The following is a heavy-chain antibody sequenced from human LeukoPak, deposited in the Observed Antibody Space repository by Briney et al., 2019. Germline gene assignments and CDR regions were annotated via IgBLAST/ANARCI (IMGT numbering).Heavy chain of an antibody. V-gene: IGHV3-23*01. D-gene: IGHD2/OR15-2a*01. CDR2: ISGSGGST. J-gene: IGHJ4*02. Sequence: GGSLRLSCAASGFTSSSYAMSWVRQAPGKGLEWVSAISGSGGSTYYADSVKGRFTISRDNSKNTLYLQMNSLRAEDTAVYYCAAPVRTQNMPARGYFDYWGQGTLVTVSS. CDR3: AAPVRTQNMPARGYFDY. CDR1: GFTSSSYA.